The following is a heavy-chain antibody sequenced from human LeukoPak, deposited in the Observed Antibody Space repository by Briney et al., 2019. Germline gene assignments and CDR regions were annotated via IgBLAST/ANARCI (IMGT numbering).Heavy chain of an antibody. D-gene: IGHD3-10*01. CDR1: GFTFSSYA. J-gene: IGHJ3*02. CDR2: ISGSGGST. CDR3: AKPLSSMVRGVIIKVDAFDI. V-gene: IGHV3-23*01. Sequence: KTGGSLRLSCSASGFTFSSYAMSWVRQAPGKGLEWVSAISGSGGSTYYADSVKGRFTISSDNSKNTLYLQMNSLRAEDTAVYYCAKPLSSMVRGVIIKVDAFDIWGQGTMVTVSS.